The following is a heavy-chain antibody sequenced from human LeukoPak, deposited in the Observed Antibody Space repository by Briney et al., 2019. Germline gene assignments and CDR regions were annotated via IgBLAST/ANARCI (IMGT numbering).Heavy chain of an antibody. J-gene: IGHJ5*02. Sequence: ASVKVSCKTSNYTFTNYGISWVRHAPGQGLEWMGWISAYTGITSFAQKFQGRVTMTTDTSTTTAYMELMSLRSDDTAVYYCARDLIYTTSWYDHWGQGTLVTVSS. CDR2: ISAYTGIT. CDR1: NYTFTNYG. D-gene: IGHD2-2*01. V-gene: IGHV1-18*01. CDR3: ARDLIYTTSWYDH.